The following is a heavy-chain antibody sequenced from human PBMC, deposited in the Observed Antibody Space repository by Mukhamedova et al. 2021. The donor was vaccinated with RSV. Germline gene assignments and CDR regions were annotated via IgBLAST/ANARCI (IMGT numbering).Heavy chain of an antibody. V-gene: IGHV1-24*01. CDR3: ATGGGFTVTPFDY. D-gene: IGHD4-11*01. Sequence: QWYQRRVTMTEDTSTDTAYMELSSLRSEDTAVYYCATGGGFTVTPFDYWGQGTLVTVSS. J-gene: IGHJ4*02.